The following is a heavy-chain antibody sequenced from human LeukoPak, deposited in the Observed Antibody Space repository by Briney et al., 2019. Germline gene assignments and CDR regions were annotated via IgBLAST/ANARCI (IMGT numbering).Heavy chain of an antibody. CDR1: GFTFSSYW. V-gene: IGHV3-7*01. J-gene: IGHJ4*02. Sequence: PGGSLRLSCAASGFTFSSYWMTWVRQAPGKGLEWVANIKQDGSEKYYVDSVKGRFTISRYNAKNSLYLQMNSLRAEDTAVYYCARDSAYYSTSSFVDYWGQGTLVTVSS. CDR3: ARDSAYYSTSSFVDY. CDR2: IKQDGSEK. D-gene: IGHD6-6*01.